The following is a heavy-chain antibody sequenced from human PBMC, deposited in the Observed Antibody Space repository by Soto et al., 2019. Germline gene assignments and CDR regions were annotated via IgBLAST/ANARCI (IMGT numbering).Heavy chain of an antibody. D-gene: IGHD6-13*01. J-gene: IGHJ5*02. CDR1: GFTFTSSA. V-gene: IGHV1-58*01. CDR2: IVVGSGNT. Sequence: GASVKVSCKASGFTFTSSAVQWVRQARGQRLEWIGWIVVGSGNTNYAQKFQERVTITRDMSTSTAYMELSSLRSEDTAVYYCAAALYQAAVEGLDPWGQGTLVTVYS. CDR3: AAALYQAAVEGLDP.